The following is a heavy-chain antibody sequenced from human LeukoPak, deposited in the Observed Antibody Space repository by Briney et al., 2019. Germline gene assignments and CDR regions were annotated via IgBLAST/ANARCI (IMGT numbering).Heavy chain of an antibody. J-gene: IGHJ6*02. Sequence: GASVKVSCKASGYTFTSYDINWVRQATGQGREWMGWMNPNSGNTGYAQKFQGRVTMTRNTSISTAYMELSRLRSEDTAVYYCARADSYCHMAVWGQGTTVTVSS. CDR1: GYTFTSYD. CDR3: ARADSYCHMAV. CDR2: MNPNSGNT. V-gene: IGHV1-8*01. D-gene: IGHD2-21*02.